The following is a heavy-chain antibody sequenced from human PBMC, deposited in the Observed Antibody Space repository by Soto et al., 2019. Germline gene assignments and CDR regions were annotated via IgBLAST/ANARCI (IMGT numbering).Heavy chain of an antibody. CDR2: IKSKVDGGTT. CDR3: TPDSDFSTRLVRFDY. Sequence: GGSLRLSCAASGFTFTTAWRTWVRQAPENGLELVGRIKSKVDGGTTHFAAPVKGRFAISRDDSRSMMYMQMNSLKIEDTAVYYCTPDSDFSTRLVRFDYWGRGSLVTVSS. D-gene: IGHD3-3*01. CDR1: GFTFTTAW. J-gene: IGHJ4*01. V-gene: IGHV3-15*06.